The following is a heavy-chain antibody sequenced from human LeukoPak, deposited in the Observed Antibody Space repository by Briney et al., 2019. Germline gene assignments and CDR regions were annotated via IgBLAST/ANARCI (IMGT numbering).Heavy chain of an antibody. CDR2: IDARGDT. Sequence: SETLSLTCAVYGWSFNDHYWNWIRQPPGKGLEWIGEIDARGDTNFNPSLKSRVTISVDSSKNQFSLTLRSMLDADTGVYYCARGQVPAARGYNWFDPWGQGTLVTVSS. CDR3: ARGQVPAARGYNWFDP. CDR1: GWSFNDHY. V-gene: IGHV4-34*01. D-gene: IGHD2-2*01. J-gene: IGHJ5*02.